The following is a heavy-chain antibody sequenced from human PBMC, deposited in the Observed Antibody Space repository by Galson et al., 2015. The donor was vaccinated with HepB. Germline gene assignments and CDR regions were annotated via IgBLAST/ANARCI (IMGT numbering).Heavy chain of an antibody. CDR3: ARAVVPLVVPAAIVPYYYYYGMDV. CDR1: GGTFSSYA. CDR2: IIPILGIA. D-gene: IGHD2-2*02. Sequence: SVKVSCKASGGTFSSYAISWVRQAPGQGLEWMGRIIPILGIANYAQKFQGRVTTTADESTSTAYMELSSLRSEDTAVYYCARAVVPLVVPAAIVPYYYYYGMDVWGQGTTVTVSS. J-gene: IGHJ6*02. V-gene: IGHV1-69*04.